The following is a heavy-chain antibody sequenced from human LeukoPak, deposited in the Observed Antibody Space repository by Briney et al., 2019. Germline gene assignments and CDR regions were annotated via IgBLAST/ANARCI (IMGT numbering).Heavy chain of an antibody. CDR2: ISYDGSNK. V-gene: IGHV3-30-3*01. Sequence: GGSLRLSCAASGFTFSSYAMHWVRQAPGKGLEWVAVISYDGSNKYYADSVKGRFTISRDNSKNTLYLQMNSLRAEDTAVYYCASIETTQSLANYWGQGTLVTVSS. CDR1: GFTFSSYA. CDR3: ASIETTQSLANY. D-gene: IGHD1-1*01. J-gene: IGHJ4*02.